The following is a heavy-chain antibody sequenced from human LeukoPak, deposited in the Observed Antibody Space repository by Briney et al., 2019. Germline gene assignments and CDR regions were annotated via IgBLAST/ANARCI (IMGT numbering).Heavy chain of an antibody. V-gene: IGHV1-18*01. D-gene: IGHD3-9*01. CDR2: INTDKGDK. Sequence: SVKVSCKASGYTFAAYGISWVRQAPGQGLEWMGWINTDKGDKKYAQNLQGRVTMTKDTSTSTAYMDLRSLRSDDTAVYYCARAGLSRYFDWSSPSGYYYGMDVWGQGTTVTVSS. J-gene: IGHJ6*02. CDR3: ARAGLSRYFDWSSPSGYYYGMDV. CDR1: GYTFAAYG.